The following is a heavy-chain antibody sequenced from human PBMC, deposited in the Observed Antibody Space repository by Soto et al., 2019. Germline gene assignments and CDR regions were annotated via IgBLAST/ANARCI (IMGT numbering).Heavy chain of an antibody. D-gene: IGHD2-2*01. Sequence: SETLSLTCSVSGGSISYDSYYWGWIVHPPGKGLVWVGGIFSAGTTYYSQSLKDRVTISVDTSKNSFSLNLTSVPAADTVVYFCARLVVVAPVANAWGQGTLVTVSS. CDR3: ARLVVVAPVANA. CDR2: IFSAGTT. CDR1: GGSISYDSYY. V-gene: IGHV4-39*02. J-gene: IGHJ5*02.